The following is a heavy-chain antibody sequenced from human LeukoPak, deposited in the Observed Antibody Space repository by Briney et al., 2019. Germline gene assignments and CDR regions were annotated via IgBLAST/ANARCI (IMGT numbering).Heavy chain of an antibody. CDR3: ASMGRGLLLWFGGDYYFDY. D-gene: IGHD3-10*01. Sequence: SVKVSCKASGGTFGSYAISWVRQAPGQGLEWMGGIIPIFGTANYAQKFQGRVTITADESTSTAYMELSSLRSEDTAVYYCASMGRGLLLWFGGDYYFDYWGQGTLVTVSS. CDR2: IIPIFGTA. CDR1: GGTFGSYA. J-gene: IGHJ4*02. V-gene: IGHV1-69*13.